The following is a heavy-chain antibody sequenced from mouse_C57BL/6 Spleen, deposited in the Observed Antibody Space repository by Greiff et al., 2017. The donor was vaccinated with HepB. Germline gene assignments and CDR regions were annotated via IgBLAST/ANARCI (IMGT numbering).Heavy chain of an antibody. J-gene: IGHJ1*03. CDR1: GYTFTSYW. CDR2: IDPSDSET. D-gene: IGHD4-1*01. CDR3: ARESGTGYFDV. V-gene: IGHV1-52*01. Sequence: QVQLQQPGAELVRPGSSVKLSCKASGYTFTSYWMHWVKQRPIQGLEWIGNIDPSDSETHYNQKFKDKATLTVDNSSSTAYMQLSSLTSEDSAVYYCARESGTGYFDVWGTGTTVTVSS.